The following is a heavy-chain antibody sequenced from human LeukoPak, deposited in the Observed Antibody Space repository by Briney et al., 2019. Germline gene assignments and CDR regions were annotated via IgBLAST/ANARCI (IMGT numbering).Heavy chain of an antibody. V-gene: IGHV1-69*04. CDR1: GGTFSSYA. D-gene: IGHD3-10*01. CDR2: IIPILGIA. J-gene: IGHJ6*02. CDR3: ARGAQYYYGFYGMDV. Sequence: ASVKVPCKASGGTFSSYAISWVRQAPGQGLEWMGRIIPILGIANYAQKFQGRVTITADKSTSTAYMELSSLRSEDTAVYYCARGAQYYYGFYGMDVWGQGTTVTVSS.